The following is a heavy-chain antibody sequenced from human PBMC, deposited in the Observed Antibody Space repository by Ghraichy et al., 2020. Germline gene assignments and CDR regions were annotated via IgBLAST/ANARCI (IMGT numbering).Heavy chain of an antibody. CDR2: ISYDGRTK. Sequence: GGSLRLSCAASGFTFSSFLMHWVRQAPGKGLEWVAVISYDGRTKDYADSVKGRFTVSRDNSVNALYLQMNRLRPEDTAVYYCARVGWKEGYYDSSGSYLDAFDIWGQGTMVTVSS. J-gene: IGHJ3*02. V-gene: IGHV3-30*04. CDR1: GFTFSSFL. CDR3: ARVGWKEGYYDSSGSYLDAFDI. D-gene: IGHD3-22*01.